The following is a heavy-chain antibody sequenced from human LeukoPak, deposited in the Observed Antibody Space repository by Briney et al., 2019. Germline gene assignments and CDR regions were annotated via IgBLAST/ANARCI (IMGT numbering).Heavy chain of an antibody. D-gene: IGHD3-10*01. V-gene: IGHV3-23*01. CDR2: ISGSGGST. Sequence: PGGSLRLSCAASGFTFSSYAMSWVRQAPGRGLEWVSAISGSGGSTYYADSVKGRFTISRDNSKNTMSLEMNSLRAEDTAVYYCVRGLLWFGELLFDYWGQGTLVTVSS. CDR3: VRGLLWFGELLFDY. J-gene: IGHJ4*02. CDR1: GFTFSSYA.